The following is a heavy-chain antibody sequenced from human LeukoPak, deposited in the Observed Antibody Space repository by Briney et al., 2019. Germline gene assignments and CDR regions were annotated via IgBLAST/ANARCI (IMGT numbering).Heavy chain of an antibody. D-gene: IGHD3-10*01. V-gene: IGHV3-9*01. J-gene: IGHJ6*03. Sequence: GRSLRLSCAASGFTFDDYAMHWVRQAPGKGLEWVSGISWNSGSIGYADSVKGRFTISRDNAKNSLYLQMNSLRAEDTALYYCAKGSRGYYYYMDVWGKGTTVTISS. CDR2: ISWNSGSI. CDR1: GFTFDDYA. CDR3: AKGSRGYYYYMDV.